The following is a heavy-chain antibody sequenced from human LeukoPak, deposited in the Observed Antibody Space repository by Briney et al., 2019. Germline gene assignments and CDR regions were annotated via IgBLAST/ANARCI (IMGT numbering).Heavy chain of an antibody. V-gene: IGHV5-51*01. D-gene: IGHD6-13*01. CDR2: IYPGDSDT. CDR1: GHSFTSYW. CDR3: ARQVAAAGTGRDRFDP. J-gene: IGHJ5*02. Sequence: GESLKISCKGSGHSFTSYWIGWVRQMPGKGLEWMGIIYPGDSDTRYSPSFQGQVTISADKSISTAYLQWSSLKASDTAMYYCARQVAAAGTGRDRFDPWGQGTLVTVSS.